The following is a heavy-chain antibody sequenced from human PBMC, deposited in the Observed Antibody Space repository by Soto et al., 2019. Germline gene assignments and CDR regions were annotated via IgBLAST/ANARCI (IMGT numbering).Heavy chain of an antibody. CDR3: TRSRYCTSSSCSRYYFDN. Sequence: SETLSLTCAVYGGSLSAYYWSWIRQPPGKGLEWIGEINHRGTTNYNPSLKSRVSVSVDTSKNQFSVMLSSVTAADTAVYYCTRSRYCTSSSCSRYYFDNWGQGALVTVSS. V-gene: IGHV4-34*01. CDR1: GGSLSAYY. J-gene: IGHJ4*02. D-gene: IGHD2-2*01. CDR2: INHRGTT.